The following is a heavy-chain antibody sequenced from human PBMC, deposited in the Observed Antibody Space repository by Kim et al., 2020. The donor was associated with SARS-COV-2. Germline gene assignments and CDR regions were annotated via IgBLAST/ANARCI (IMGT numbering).Heavy chain of an antibody. Sequence: ASVKVSCKASGYPFTTYYIHWVRQAAGQGLEWMGIINPSGGSTTYAQKFQGRVAVTRDTSTTTVYLEVNGLRSEDTAVYYCARSVNFYGSMSHPDYWGQGTLVTVSS. D-gene: IGHD3-10*01. J-gene: IGHJ4*02. CDR3: ARSVNFYGSMSHPDY. CDR2: INPSGGST. CDR1: GYPFTTYY. V-gene: IGHV1-46*01.